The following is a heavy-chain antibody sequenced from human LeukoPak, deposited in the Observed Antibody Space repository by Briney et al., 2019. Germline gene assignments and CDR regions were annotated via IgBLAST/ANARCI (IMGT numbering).Heavy chain of an antibody. Sequence: PSETLSLTCAVYGGSFSGYYWSWIRQPPGKGLEWIGYIYYSGSTNYNPSLKSRVTISVDTSKNQFSLKLSSVTAADTAVYYCARRAVAGAPFDYWGQGTLVTVSS. CDR3: ARRAVAGAPFDY. CDR1: GGSFSGYY. V-gene: IGHV4-59*01. CDR2: IYYSGST. D-gene: IGHD6-19*01. J-gene: IGHJ4*02.